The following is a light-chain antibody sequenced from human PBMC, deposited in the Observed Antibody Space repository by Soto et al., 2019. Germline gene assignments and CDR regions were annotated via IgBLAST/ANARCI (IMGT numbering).Light chain of an antibody. V-gene: IGKV3-11*01. J-gene: IGKJ4*01. CDR3: HQRSNWPPT. CDR2: DAS. Sequence: ENVLTQAPATLYLSPGERATLSCRASQSVSSNLAWDQQKPGQAPRLLIYDASNRATGIPARFSGSGSGTDFTLTISRLQPEDFAVYYCHQRSNWPPTFGGGTKVEIK. CDR1: QSVSSN.